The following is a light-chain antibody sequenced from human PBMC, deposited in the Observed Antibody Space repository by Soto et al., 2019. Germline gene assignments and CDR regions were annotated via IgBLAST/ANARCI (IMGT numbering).Light chain of an antibody. CDR3: NSYTSSSTFV. Sequence: QYALTQPASVSGSPGQSITISCTGTSSDVGGYNYVSWYQQHPGKAPKLMMYEVSNRPSGVSNRFSGSKSGNTASLTISGLQSEDEAEYYCNSYTSSSTFVFGTGTKVTVL. CDR2: EVS. V-gene: IGLV2-14*01. J-gene: IGLJ1*01. CDR1: SSDVGGYNY.